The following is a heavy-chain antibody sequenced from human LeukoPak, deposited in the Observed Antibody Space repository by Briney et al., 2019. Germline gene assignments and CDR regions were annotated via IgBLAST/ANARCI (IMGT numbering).Heavy chain of an antibody. Sequence: GGSLRLSCAASGFTFSSYEMNWVRQAPGKGLEWVSYISSSGSTIYYADSVKGRFTISRDNAKNSLYLQMNSLRAEDTAVYYCASLNPIVVVTPFGYWGQGTLVTVSS. CDR2: ISSSGSTI. CDR1: GFTFSSYE. D-gene: IGHD2-21*02. CDR3: ASLNPIVVVTPFGY. V-gene: IGHV3-48*03. J-gene: IGHJ4*02.